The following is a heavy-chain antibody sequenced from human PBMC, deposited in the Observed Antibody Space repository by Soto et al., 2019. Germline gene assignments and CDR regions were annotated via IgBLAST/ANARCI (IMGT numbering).Heavy chain of an antibody. V-gene: IGHV1-18*01. Sequence: QVQLVQSGAEVKKPGASVKVSCKASGYTFTSYGISWVRQAPGQGLEWMGWISAYNGNTNYAQKPQRRVTMTTDTATSTAHMELRSLKSDDTAVYYCARYTGYCSGGSCYSPIYFDYWGQGTLVTVSS. J-gene: IGHJ4*02. CDR3: ARYTGYCSGGSCYSPIYFDY. CDR2: ISAYNGNT. CDR1: GYTFTSYG. D-gene: IGHD2-15*01.